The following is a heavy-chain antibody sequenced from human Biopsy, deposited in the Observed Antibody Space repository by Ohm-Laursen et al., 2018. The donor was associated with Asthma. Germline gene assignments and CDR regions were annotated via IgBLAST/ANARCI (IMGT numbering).Heavy chain of an antibody. V-gene: IGHV1-69*13. CDR2: INSVFGTT. Sequence: SVKASCKSLGGTFNTYVIGWVRQAPGQGLEWMGGINSVFGTTTYPQKFQDRVTITADDSTSTVYMELSSLRSEDTAVYYCARKAGSCISRTCYSLDFWGQGTLVTVFS. D-gene: IGHD2-2*01. CDR3: ARKAGSCISRTCYSLDF. CDR1: GGTFNTYV. J-gene: IGHJ4*02.